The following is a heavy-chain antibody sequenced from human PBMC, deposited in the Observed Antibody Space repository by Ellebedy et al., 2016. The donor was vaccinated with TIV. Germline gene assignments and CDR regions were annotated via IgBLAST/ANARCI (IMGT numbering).Heavy chain of an antibody. Sequence: AASVKVSCKASGGTFSSYAISWVRQAPGQGLEWMGGIIPIFGTANYAQKFQCRVTITADESTSTAYMELSSLRSEDTAVYYCARRLEGHIAVAGGYYYGMDVWGQGTTVTVSS. CDR1: GGTFSSYA. D-gene: IGHD6-19*01. J-gene: IGHJ6*02. CDR3: ARRLEGHIAVAGGYYYGMDV. CDR2: IIPIFGTA. V-gene: IGHV1-69*13.